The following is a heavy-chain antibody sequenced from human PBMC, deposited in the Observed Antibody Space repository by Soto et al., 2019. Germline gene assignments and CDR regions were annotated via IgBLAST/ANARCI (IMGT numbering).Heavy chain of an antibody. J-gene: IGHJ4*02. D-gene: IGHD6-19*01. CDR1: GGSISSYY. Sequence: SETLSLTCTVSGGSISSYYWSWIRQPPGKGLEWIGYIYYSGSTNYNPSLKSRVTISVDTSKNQFSLKLSSVTAADTAVYYCAREASRGYSSGWLDYWGQGTLVTVSS. CDR3: AREASRGYSSGWLDY. V-gene: IGHV4-59*01. CDR2: IYYSGST.